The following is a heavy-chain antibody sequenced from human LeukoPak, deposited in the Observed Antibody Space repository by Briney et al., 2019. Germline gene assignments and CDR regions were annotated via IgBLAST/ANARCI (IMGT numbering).Heavy chain of an antibody. V-gene: IGHV6-1*01. Sequence: SQTLSLTCAISGDSVSSNSAAWNWIRQSPSRGLEWLRRTYYRPKWYNDYAVSVKSRITINPDTSKNQFSLQLSSVTPEDTAVYYCARQNNTYHHYNLGWFDPWGQGTLVTVSS. J-gene: IGHJ5*02. CDR1: GDSVSSNSAA. D-gene: IGHD5-24*01. CDR2: TYYRPKWYN. CDR3: ARQNNTYHHYNLGWFDP.